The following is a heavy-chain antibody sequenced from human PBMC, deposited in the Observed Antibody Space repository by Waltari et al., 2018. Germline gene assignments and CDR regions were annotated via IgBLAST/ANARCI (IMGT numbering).Heavy chain of an antibody. CDR3: TTDVNGYQRIPFDY. CDR2: IKSKTVGGTN. Sequence: EVQLVESGGGLVKPGGSLRLSCAASGFTFSNAWMSWVRQAPGKGLELVVRIKSKTVGGTNDYAAHVKGRFTISRDDSKNTLYLQMNSLKTEDTAVYYCTTDVNGYQRIPFDYWGQGTLVTVSS. D-gene: IGHD5-12*01. J-gene: IGHJ4*02. V-gene: IGHV3-15*01. CDR1: GFTFSNAW.